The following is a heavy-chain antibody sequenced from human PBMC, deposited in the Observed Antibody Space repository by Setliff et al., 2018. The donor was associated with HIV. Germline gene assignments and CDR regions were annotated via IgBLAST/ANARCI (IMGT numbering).Heavy chain of an antibody. CDR1: GGSASNSRYY. D-gene: IGHD3-22*01. J-gene: IGHJ5*02. CDR2: IHYNERT. CDR3: ASRVYYYDSNNFLREEGFDP. V-gene: IGHV4-39*01. Sequence: SETLSLTCTVSGGSASNSRYYWAWIRQPPGKGLEYIGSIHYNERTYYNPSLKSRVAISIDTSKNQFSLNLTSVTAADTAVYYCASRVYYYDSNNFLREEGFDPWGQGTLVTVS.